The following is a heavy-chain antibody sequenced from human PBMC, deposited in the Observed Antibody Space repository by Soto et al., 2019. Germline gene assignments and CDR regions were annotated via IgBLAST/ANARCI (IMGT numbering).Heavy chain of an antibody. CDR3: ERVLSITGTTDAPFDP. D-gene: IGHD1-7*01. CDR2: IIPIFGTA. V-gene: IGHV1-69*01. J-gene: IGHJ5*02. CDR1: GGTFSSYA. Sequence: QVQLVQSGAEVKKPGSSVNVSCKASGGTFSSYAISWVRQAPGQGLEWMGGIIPIFGTANYAQKFQGRVTITADESTSTAYMELSSLRSEDTAVYYCERVLSITGTTDAPFDPWGQGTLVTVSS.